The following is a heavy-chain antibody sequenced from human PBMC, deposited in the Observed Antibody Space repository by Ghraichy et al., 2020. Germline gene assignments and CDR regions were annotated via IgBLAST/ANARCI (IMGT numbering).Heavy chain of an antibody. V-gene: IGHV4-61*01. J-gene: IGHJ5*02. CDR1: GDSVSSGFYY. D-gene: IGHD3-9*01. Sequence: SETLSLTCSVSGDSVSSGFYYWTWICQPPGMGLEWFGYISYSGSTNYRPSLNSRVTISVDTSKNQFSLKLRSVTAADTAIYYCAREKIDWSSGWFDPWGRGTLVTVSS. CDR2: ISYSGST. CDR3: AREKIDWSSGWFDP.